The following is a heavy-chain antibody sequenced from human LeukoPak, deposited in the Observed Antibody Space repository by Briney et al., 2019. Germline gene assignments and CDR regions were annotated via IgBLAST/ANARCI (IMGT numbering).Heavy chain of an antibody. V-gene: IGHV1-46*01. CDR3: AREHGDTAFDY. J-gene: IGHJ4*02. Sequence: ASVKVSCKASGYTFTSYAMNWVRQAPGQGLEWMGIINPSGGSTSYAQKFQGRVTMTRDTSTSTVYMELSSLRSEDTAVYYCAREHGDTAFDYWGQGTLVTVSS. CDR2: INPSGGST. CDR1: GYTFTSYA. D-gene: IGHD4-17*01.